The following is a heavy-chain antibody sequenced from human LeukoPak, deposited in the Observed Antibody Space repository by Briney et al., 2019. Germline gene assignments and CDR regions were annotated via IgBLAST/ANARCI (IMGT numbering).Heavy chain of an antibody. CDR1: GFTFSSYE. V-gene: IGHV3-48*03. CDR2: LSSSGSTI. D-gene: IGHD6-13*01. CDR3: ARDPGYSSSWLDY. Sequence: GGSLRLSCAASGFTFSSYEMNWVRQAPGKGLEWVSYLSSSGSTIYYADSVKGRFTISRDNAKNSLYLQMNSLRAEDTAVYYCARDPGYSSSWLDYWGQGTLVTVSS. J-gene: IGHJ4*02.